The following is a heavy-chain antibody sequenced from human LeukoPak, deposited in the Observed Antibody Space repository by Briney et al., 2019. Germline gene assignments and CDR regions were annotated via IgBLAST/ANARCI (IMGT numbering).Heavy chain of an antibody. CDR3: AKGPGGDY. Sequence: GGSLRLSCTASGFTLSSYEMSWIRQAPGKGLEWVSSIDYSGGSTYYADSAKGRFTISRDNSKNTLYLQMNSLRAEDTAVYYCAKGPGGDYWGQGTLVTVSS. V-gene: IGHV3-23*01. J-gene: IGHJ4*02. CDR2: IDYSGGST. D-gene: IGHD2-8*02. CDR1: GFTLSSYE.